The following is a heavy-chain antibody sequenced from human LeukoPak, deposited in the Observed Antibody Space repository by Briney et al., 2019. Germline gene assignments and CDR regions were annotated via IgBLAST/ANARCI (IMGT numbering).Heavy chain of an antibody. V-gene: IGHV3-23*01. D-gene: IGHD2-15*01. CDR2: ISGSGGST. CDR1: GFTFSSYG. J-gene: IGHJ5*02. CDR3: ARSRSGRYCSGGSCYFGGFDP. Sequence: GGSLRLSCAASGFTFSSYGMSWVRQAPGKGLEWVSAISGSGGSTYYADSVKGRFTISRDNAKNSLYLQMNSLRAEDTAVYYCARSRSGRYCSGGSCYFGGFDPWGQGTLVTVSS.